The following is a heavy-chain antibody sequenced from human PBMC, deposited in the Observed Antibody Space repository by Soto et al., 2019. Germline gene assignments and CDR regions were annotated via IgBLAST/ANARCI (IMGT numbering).Heavy chain of an antibody. CDR1: GGSVNSGNYY. D-gene: IGHD2-21*02. CDR3: ARVERRTASTVVDAFYI. V-gene: IGHV4-34*01. J-gene: IGHJ3*02. CDR2: MSHSGGT. Sequence: QVQLQQWGAGLLKPSETLSLTCAVYGGSVNSGNYYWSWIRQPPGKGLEWIGEMSHSGGTHFNPSLVSRVTMSVDTPKSRSSLKMSSTSAAVAALDYWARVERRTASTVVDAFYIWGPGTPVTVSS.